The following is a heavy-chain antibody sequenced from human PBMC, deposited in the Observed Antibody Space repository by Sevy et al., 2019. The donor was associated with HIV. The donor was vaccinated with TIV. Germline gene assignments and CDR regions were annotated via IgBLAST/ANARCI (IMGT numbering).Heavy chain of an antibody. D-gene: IGHD1-26*01. J-gene: IGHJ4*02. CDR2: IYYNGHI. Sequence: SETLSLTCTVSGGCITSLYWNWIRQPPGKELEWIANIYYNGHINYNPSLKSRVTLSLDTSKNQFSLRLSSVTAADTAMYYCAGENAWGRGYSWGQGSLVTVSS. CDR3: AGENAWGRGYS. V-gene: IGHV4-59*08. CDR1: GGCITSLY.